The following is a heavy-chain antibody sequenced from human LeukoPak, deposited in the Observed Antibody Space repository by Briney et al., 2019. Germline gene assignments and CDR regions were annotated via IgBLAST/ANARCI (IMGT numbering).Heavy chain of an antibody. V-gene: IGHV1-3*01. CDR2: INAGNGNT. CDR3: ARVGIRYCGGDCYSRLDY. CDR1: GYTFTIYA. D-gene: IGHD2-21*02. Sequence: ASVKVSCKASGYTFTIYAMHWVRQAPGQRLEWMGWINAGNGNTKYSQKFQGRVTITRDTSASTAYMELSSLRSEDTAVYYCARVGIRYCGGDCYSRLDYWGQGTLVTVSS. J-gene: IGHJ4*02.